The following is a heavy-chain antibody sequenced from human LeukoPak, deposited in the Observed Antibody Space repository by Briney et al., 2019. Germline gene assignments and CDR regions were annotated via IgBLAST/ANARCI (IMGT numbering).Heavy chain of an antibody. J-gene: IGHJ4*02. D-gene: IGHD3-3*01. V-gene: IGHV1-2*02. CDR2: INPNTGGT. CDR3: ARRYDSWSGYPTAFDY. Sequence: GASVKVSCKASGYTFTGYYMYWVRQAPGQGLEWMGFINPNTGGTIYAQKFQARVTMTRDTSISTAYMELRGLISDDTAVYYCARRYDSWSGYPTAFDYWGQGTLVTVSS. CDR1: GYTFTGYY.